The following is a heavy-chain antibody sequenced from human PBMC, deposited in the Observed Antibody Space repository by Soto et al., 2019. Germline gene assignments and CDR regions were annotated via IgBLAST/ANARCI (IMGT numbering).Heavy chain of an antibody. J-gene: IGHJ6*02. CDR2: ISAYNGNT. CDR3: ARDRGLDCSGGSCYVHYYYYYGMDV. D-gene: IGHD2-15*01. V-gene: IGHV1-18*01. Sequence: DSVKVSCKASGYTFTSYGISWVRQAPGQGLEWMGWISAYNGNTNYAQKLQGRVTMTTDTSTSTAYMELRSLRSDDTAVYYCARDRGLDCSGGSCYVHYYYYYGMDVWG. CDR1: GYTFTSYG.